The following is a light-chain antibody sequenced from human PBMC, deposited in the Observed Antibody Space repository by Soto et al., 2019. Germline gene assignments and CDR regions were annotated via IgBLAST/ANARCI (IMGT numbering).Light chain of an antibody. CDR2: LVY. V-gene: IGKV2-28*01. CDR3: MQALDSPRS. J-gene: IGKJ1*01. CDR1: QSLLHSNGNNY. Sequence: EIVMTQSPLSLPVTPGEPASISCKSSQSLLHSNGNNYLDWYLQKKGQSPQLLIYLVYKRSSGVPERFSGSGSGTDFTLKISRVEAEDVGIFYCMQALDSPRSFGQGTKVEI.